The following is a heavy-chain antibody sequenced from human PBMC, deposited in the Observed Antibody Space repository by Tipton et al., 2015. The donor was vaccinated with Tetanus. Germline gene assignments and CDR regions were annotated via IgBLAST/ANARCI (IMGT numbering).Heavy chain of an antibody. CDR3: AKDIGGSTTSSLRHFDS. CDR1: GFTFSDHW. J-gene: IGHJ4*02. V-gene: IGHV3-11*01. CDR2: ISSSGSTI. Sequence: SLRLSCEASGFTFSDHWMDWVRQAPGKGLEWVSYISSSGSTIYYADSVKGRFTISRDNAKNSLYLQMNGLRSEDTAFYYCAKDIGGSTTSSLRHFDSWGQGTLVTVSS. D-gene: IGHD2-2*01.